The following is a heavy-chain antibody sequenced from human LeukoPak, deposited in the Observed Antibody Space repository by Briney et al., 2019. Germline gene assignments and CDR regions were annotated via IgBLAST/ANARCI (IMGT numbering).Heavy chain of an antibody. CDR3: ARENDYGNNWFDP. Sequence: ASVKVSCKASGYSFSSYDMHWVRQAPGKGLEWMGIINPSGDSTTYAQKFQGRVTMTRDTSTRTVYMELSSLRSDDTAVYNCARENDYGNNWFDPWGQGTLVTVSS. CDR1: GYSFSSYD. J-gene: IGHJ5*02. D-gene: IGHD4-17*01. CDR2: INPSGDST. V-gene: IGHV1-46*01.